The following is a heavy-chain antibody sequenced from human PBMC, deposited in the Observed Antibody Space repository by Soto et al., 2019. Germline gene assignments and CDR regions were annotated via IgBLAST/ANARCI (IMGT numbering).Heavy chain of an antibody. J-gene: IGHJ6*02. Sequence: HMQLVQSGPEVRKPGTSVKVSCKASGFTLTSSAMQWVRQARGQRLEWIGWIVVGSGHTNYAQKFQHRVTLTRDMSTSTAYMDLSSLTAEDTAVYYCAATTGIQLYHYAMAVWGQGTTFTVAS. CDR1: GFTLTSSA. V-gene: IGHV1-58*02. CDR3: AATTGIQLYHYAMAV. D-gene: IGHD5-18*01. CDR2: IVVGSGHT.